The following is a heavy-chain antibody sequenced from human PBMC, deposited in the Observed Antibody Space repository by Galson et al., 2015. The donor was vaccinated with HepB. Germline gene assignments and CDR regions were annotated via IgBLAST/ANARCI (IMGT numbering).Heavy chain of an antibody. V-gene: IGHV1-2*02. D-gene: IGHD1-26*01. J-gene: IGHJ4*02. Sequence: SVKVSCKASGYTFTGYYMHWVRQAPGQGLEWMGWINPNSGATSYAQKFQDRVTISRDTSISTAYLELSRLRSDDTAVYRCARGQPSRNYYSSPYDFWGQGTLVTVSS. CDR2: INPNSGAT. CDR3: ARGQPSRNYYSSPYDF. CDR1: GYTFTGYY.